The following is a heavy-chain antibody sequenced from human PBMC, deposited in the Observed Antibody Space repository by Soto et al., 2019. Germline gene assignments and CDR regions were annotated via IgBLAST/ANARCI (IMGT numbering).Heavy chain of an antibody. V-gene: IGHV3-53*01. Sequence: PGGSLRLSFAASGFTVSSSYMSWVRQAPGKGLEGVSFIDSGGSTYYADAVKGRFTISRENSKKTLYLQMNSLIAEDTPVYYCARGYRYTGSYFHXWGQATLVTASX. CDR1: GFTVSSSY. CDR2: IDSGGST. J-gene: IGHJ4*02. CDR3: ARGYRYTGSYFHX. D-gene: IGHD1-26*01.